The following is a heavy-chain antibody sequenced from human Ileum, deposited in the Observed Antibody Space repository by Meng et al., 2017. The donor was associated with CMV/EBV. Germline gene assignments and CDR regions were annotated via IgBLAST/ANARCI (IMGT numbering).Heavy chain of an antibody. J-gene: IGHJ4*02. CDR1: DFSFTDAW. V-gene: IGHV3-15*07. CDR2: IKSETDGGPT. Sequence: LRLSCVASDFSFTDAWMTWVRQTPGKGLEWVGRIKSETDGGPTDYAAPVKGRFIISRDDSKNTVYLQMNSLQIEDAAVYYCTSDSLRYWGQGILVTVSS. CDR3: TSDSLRY. D-gene: IGHD3-16*01.